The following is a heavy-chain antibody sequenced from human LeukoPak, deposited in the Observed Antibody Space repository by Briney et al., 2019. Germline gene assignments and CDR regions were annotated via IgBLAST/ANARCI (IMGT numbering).Heavy chain of an antibody. J-gene: IGHJ4*02. V-gene: IGHV3-23*01. D-gene: IGHD6-13*01. CDR3: AKDSPHLAAAADGDFDY. Sequence: GGSLRLSCAASGFTFSSYAMSWVRQAPGKGLEWVSAISGSGGSTYYADSVKGRFTISRDNSKNTLYLQMNSLRAEDTAVYYCAKDSPHLAAAADGDFDYWGQGTLVTVSS. CDR2: ISGSGGST. CDR1: GFTFSSYA.